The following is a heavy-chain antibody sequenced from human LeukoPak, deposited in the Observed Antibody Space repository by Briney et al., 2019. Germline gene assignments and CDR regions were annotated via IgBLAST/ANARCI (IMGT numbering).Heavy chain of an antibody. J-gene: IGHJ4*02. CDR2: ISSNGGST. V-gene: IGHV3-64D*09. D-gene: IGHD2-2*01. CDR1: GFTFSNYA. Sequence: PGGSLRLSCSASGFTFSNYAMNWVRQAPGKGLEYVSAISSNGGSTYYADSVKGRFTISRDNSKNTLYLQMSSLRAEDTAVYYCVKCATTADDSSTSWHFDYWGQGALVTVSS. CDR3: VKCATTADDSSTSWHFDY.